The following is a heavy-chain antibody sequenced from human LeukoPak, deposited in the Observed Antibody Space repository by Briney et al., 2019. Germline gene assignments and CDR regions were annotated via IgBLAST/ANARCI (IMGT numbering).Heavy chain of an antibody. Sequence: NPSETLSLTCTVSGGSLNNYYWSWIRQSPGRGLEWIAYIYHSGSANYNPSLKSRVTISVDTSKNQFSLKLSSVTAADTAIYYCARDSPACSGGSCYYSWFDPWGQGTLVTVSS. J-gene: IGHJ5*02. CDR1: GGSLNNYY. CDR2: IYHSGSA. CDR3: ARDSPACSGGSCYYSWFDP. V-gene: IGHV4-59*01. D-gene: IGHD2-15*01.